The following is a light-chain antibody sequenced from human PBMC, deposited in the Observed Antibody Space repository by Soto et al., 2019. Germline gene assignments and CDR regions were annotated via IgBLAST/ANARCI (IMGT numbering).Light chain of an antibody. Sequence: DIVMTQSPFSLPVTPGEPASISCRSSQSLLQTNGYTYLDWYLQKPGQSPQLLIYLTSIRASGVPDRLSGSGSGTEFTLKISKVEAEDVGVYYCMQSLQTPPWTFGPGTKVDI. CDR2: LTS. J-gene: IGKJ1*01. CDR1: QSLLQTNGYTY. CDR3: MQSLQTPPWT. V-gene: IGKV2-28*01.